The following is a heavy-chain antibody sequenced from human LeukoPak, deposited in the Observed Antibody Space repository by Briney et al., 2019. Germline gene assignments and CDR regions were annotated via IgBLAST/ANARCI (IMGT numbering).Heavy chain of an antibody. D-gene: IGHD2-2*01. J-gene: IGHJ4*02. CDR2: ISGSGGST. CDR3: ASSLGYCSGTSCRDY. Sequence: GGSLRLSCAASGFTFSSYALSWVRQPPGKGLEWVSAISGSGGSTYYADSVKGRFTISRDNSKSTLYLQMNSLRAEDSAVYYCASSLGYCSGTSCRDYWGQGTLVTVSS. CDR1: GFTFSSYA. V-gene: IGHV3-23*01.